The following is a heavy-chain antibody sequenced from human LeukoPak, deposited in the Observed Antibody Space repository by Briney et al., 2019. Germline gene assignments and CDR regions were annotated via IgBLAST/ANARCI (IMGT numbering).Heavy chain of an antibody. CDR1: GFTFSSYS. D-gene: IGHD3-10*01. CDR2: ISSSSSYI. Sequence: GGSLRLSCAASGFTFSSYSMNWVRQAPGKGLEWVSSISSSSSYIYYADSVKGRFTISRDNAKNSLYLQINSLRAEDTAMYYCARAPFPFGESDLYDYWGQGTLVTVSS. CDR3: ARAPFPFGESDLYDY. V-gene: IGHV3-21*01. J-gene: IGHJ4*02.